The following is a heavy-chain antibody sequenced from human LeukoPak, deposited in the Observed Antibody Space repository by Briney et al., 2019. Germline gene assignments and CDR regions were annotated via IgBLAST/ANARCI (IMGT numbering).Heavy chain of an antibody. J-gene: IGHJ4*02. D-gene: IGHD2/OR15-2a*01. Sequence: ASVKVSCKSSGFTFTDCYIHWVRQAPGQGLEWMGYIGPHSSATSSPQEFQGRVTMTRDTSMSTAYMELTRLTSDDTAVYYCAREGNGLLSKDFDYWGQGTLVTVSS. V-gene: IGHV1-2*02. CDR3: AREGNGLLSKDFDY. CDR1: GFTFTDCY. CDR2: IGPHSSAT.